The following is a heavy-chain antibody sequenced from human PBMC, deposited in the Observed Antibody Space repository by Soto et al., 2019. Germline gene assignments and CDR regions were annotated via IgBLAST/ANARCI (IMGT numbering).Heavy chain of an antibody. CDR2: IIPIFGTA. Sequence: QVQLVQSGAEVKKPGSSVKVSCKTSGGTFSSYAISWVRQAPGQGLEWMGGIIPIFGTANYAQKFQGRVTITADESTSTAYMELSSLRSEDTAVYYCARDFSYSTTYYYYGMDVWGQGTTVTVSS. V-gene: IGHV1-69*12. CDR1: GGTFSSYA. CDR3: ARDFSYSTTYYYYGMDV. J-gene: IGHJ6*02. D-gene: IGHD1-1*01.